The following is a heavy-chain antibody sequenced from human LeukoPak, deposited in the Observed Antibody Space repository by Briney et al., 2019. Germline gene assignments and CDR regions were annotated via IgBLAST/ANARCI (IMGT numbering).Heavy chain of an antibody. CDR1: GFTFSNFG. CDR2: ISYNGKVS. CDR3: AKERDYRVSASCDY. D-gene: IGHD3-10*01. V-gene: IGHV3-30*18. Sequence: GEPLRLSCVGSGFTFSNFGMHWVRQAPGKGLEWVAVISYNGKVSYYADSVEGRFTISRDNSKNTMYLQMTSLRGEDTALYYCAKERDYRVSASCDYWGQGTQVTVSS. J-gene: IGHJ4*02.